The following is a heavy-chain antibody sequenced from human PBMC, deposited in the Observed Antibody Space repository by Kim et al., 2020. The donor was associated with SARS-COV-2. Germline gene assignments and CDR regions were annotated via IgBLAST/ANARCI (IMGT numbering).Heavy chain of an antibody. J-gene: IGHJ6*03. CDR1: GYTFTSYD. CDR2: MNPNSGNT. V-gene: IGHV1-8*01. CDR3: ARGFRAAAGPFYYDYMDV. D-gene: IGHD6-13*01. Sequence: ASVKVSCKASGYTFTSYDINWVRQATGQGLEWMGWMNPNSGNTGYAQKFQGRVTMTRNTSISTAYMELSSLRSEDTAVYYCARGFRAAAGPFYYDYMDVWGKGTTVTVSS.